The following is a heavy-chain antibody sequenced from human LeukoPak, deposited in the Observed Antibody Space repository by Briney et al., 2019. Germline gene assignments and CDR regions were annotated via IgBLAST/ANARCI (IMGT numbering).Heavy chain of an antibody. CDR2: TYYRSKWYS. J-gene: IGHJ4*02. D-gene: IGHD1-26*01. CDR3: ARVGRSGTDYEY. CDR1: GDTVSSNTAA. V-gene: IGHV6-1*01. Sequence: SQTLSLTCAISGDTVSSNTAAWIWIRQSPSRGLEWLGRTYYRSKWYSDYAVSVKSRITINPDTSKNQFSLHLNSVTPEDTAVYYCARVGRSGTDYEYWGQGTLVTVSS.